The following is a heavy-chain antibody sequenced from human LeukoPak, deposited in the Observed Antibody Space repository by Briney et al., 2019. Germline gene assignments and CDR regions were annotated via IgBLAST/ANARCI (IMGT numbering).Heavy chain of an antibody. CDR3: ARQGSSSWPP. CDR2: IHKSDGST. V-gene: IGHV3-21*01. Sequence: SGGSLRLSCAASGFTFSSYGMSWVRQAPGKGLEWVSLIHKSDGSTYYADSVKGRFTISRDNAKNSLYLQMNSLRAEDTAVYYCARQGSSSWPPWGQGTLVTVSS. J-gene: IGHJ5*02. D-gene: IGHD6-13*01. CDR1: GFTFSSYG.